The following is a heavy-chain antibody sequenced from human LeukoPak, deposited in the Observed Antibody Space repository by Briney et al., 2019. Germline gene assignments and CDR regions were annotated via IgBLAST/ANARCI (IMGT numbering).Heavy chain of an antibody. CDR1: GYTFTGYY. CDR3: ARGMERYDYVWGSCPRGGNFDY. CDR2: INPNSGGT. J-gene: IGHJ4*02. V-gene: IGHV1-2*02. D-gene: IGHD3-16*01. Sequence: ASVKVSCKASGYTFTGYYTHWVRQAPGQGLEWMGWINPNSGGTNYAQKFQGRVTMTRDTSISTAYMELSRLRSDDTAVYYCARGMERYDYVWGSCPRGGNFDYWGQGTLVTVSS.